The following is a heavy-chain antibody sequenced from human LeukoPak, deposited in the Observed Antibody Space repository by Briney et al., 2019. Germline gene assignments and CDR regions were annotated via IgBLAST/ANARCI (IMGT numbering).Heavy chain of an antibody. D-gene: IGHD6-6*01. Sequence: PSQTLSLTCAVSGGSISSGGYSWSWIRQPPGKGLEWIGYIYHSGSTYYNPSLKSRVTISVDRSKNQFSLKLSSVTAEDTAVYYCARDRGSIAARSHYYYGMDVWGQGTTVTVSS. CDR3: ARDRGSIAARSHYYYGMDV. CDR1: GGSISSGGYS. J-gene: IGHJ6*02. CDR2: IYHSGST. V-gene: IGHV4-30-2*01.